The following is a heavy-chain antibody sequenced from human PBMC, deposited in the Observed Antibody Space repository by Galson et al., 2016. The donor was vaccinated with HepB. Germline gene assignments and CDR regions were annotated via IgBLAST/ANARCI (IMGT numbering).Heavy chain of an antibody. V-gene: IGHV4-59*01. CDR2: IYYSGST. Sequence: SETLSLTCIVSRDSISRSYWSWIRQPPGKGLEWIGHIYYSGSTNYNPSLKSRVTMSVDTSKNQFSLKLSSVTVADTAVYYCARVGSGWLLDYWGQGTLVTISS. CDR1: RDSISRSY. D-gene: IGHD6-19*01. CDR3: ARVGSGWLLDY. J-gene: IGHJ4*02.